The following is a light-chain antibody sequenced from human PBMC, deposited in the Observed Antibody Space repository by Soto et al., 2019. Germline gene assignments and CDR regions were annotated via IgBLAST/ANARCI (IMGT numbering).Light chain of an antibody. CDR3: HQRLYWPPIT. Sequence: VVLTQSPATLSLSPGERATLSCRTSLSVSVYLDWYQQKPGQAPRLLISDASSRATGIPARFSGSGSGTDFTLTISSLQPEDFAVYYCHQRLYWPPITFGPGTRLEIK. V-gene: IGKV3-11*01. CDR2: DAS. J-gene: IGKJ5*01. CDR1: LSVSVY.